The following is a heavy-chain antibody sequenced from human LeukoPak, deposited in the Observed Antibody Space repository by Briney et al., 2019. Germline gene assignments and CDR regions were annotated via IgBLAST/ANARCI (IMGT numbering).Heavy chain of an antibody. D-gene: IGHD3-3*01. CDR2: MNPNSGNT. CDR1: GYTFTSYD. CDR3: ARLPTYYDFWSGLKKYYYYGMDV. Sequence: ASVKVSCKASGYTFTSYDINWVRQATGQGLEWMGWMNPNSGNTGYAQKFQGRVTMTRNTSISTAYMELSSLRSEDTAVYYCARLPTYYDFWSGLKKYYYYGMDVWGQGTTDTVSS. V-gene: IGHV1-8*01. J-gene: IGHJ6*02.